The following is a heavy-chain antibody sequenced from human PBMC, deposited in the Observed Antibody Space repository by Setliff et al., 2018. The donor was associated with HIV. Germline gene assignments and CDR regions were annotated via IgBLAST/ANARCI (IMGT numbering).Heavy chain of an antibody. Sequence: SLRLSCVASGFTFSSFGMHWVRQAPGKGLEWVAVIWYDGINKNYADSVKGRFTISRDNSKNTVYLQMNSLRPEDTALYYCAKADDGAAAGPAPWGQGTLVTVSS. CDR2: IWYDGINK. J-gene: IGHJ5*02. V-gene: IGHV3-33*06. D-gene: IGHD6-13*01. CDR1: GFTFSSFG. CDR3: AKADDGAAAGPAP.